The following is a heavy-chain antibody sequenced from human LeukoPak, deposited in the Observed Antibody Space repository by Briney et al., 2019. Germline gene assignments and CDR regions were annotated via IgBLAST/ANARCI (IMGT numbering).Heavy chain of an antibody. Sequence: GESLKISCQGSGYSFTSYWSGWVRRMHGKGLEWMGIIYTGDSDPRYSTSYQGHVTISADRSISTHYLQWSSLKPSDTAMYYCARLRRGDDFWSGYYWLDYWGQGTLVTVSS. D-gene: IGHD3-3*01. J-gene: IGHJ4*02. CDR1: GYSFTSYW. CDR3: ARLRRGDDFWSGYYWLDY. V-gene: IGHV5-51*01. CDR2: IYTGDSDP.